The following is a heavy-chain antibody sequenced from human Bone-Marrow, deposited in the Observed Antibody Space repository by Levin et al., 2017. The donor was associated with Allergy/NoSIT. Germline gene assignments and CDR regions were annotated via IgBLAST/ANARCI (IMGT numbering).Heavy chain of an antibody. J-gene: IGHJ4*02. CDR3: AKVEVAYDY. Sequence: HPSETLSLTCAASGFTFNTYGMHWVRQAPGKGLEWVALISYDGSQKKYADSVKGRFTISRDNSKNTMFLQMNSLRDEDTAVYFCAKVEVAYDYWGLGTQVIVSS. D-gene: IGHD5-12*01. V-gene: IGHV3-30*18. CDR1: GFTFNTYG. CDR2: ISYDGSQK.